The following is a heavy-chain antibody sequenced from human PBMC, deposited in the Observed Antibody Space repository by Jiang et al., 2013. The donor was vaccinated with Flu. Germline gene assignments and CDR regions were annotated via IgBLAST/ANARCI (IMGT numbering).Heavy chain of an antibody. CDR1: GFTFRNYA. CDR2: ISGSGGRT. Sequence: VQLLESGGGLVQPGGSLRLSCVASGFTFRNYAMSWVRQAPGKGLEWVSVISGSGGRTYYADSVKGRFTISRDNSKNTLYLQMNSLRAEDTAVYFCAKGVAYTVTTYFDYWGQG. D-gene: IGHD4-17*01. J-gene: IGHJ4*02. V-gene: IGHV3-23*01. CDR3: AKGVAYTVTTYFDY.